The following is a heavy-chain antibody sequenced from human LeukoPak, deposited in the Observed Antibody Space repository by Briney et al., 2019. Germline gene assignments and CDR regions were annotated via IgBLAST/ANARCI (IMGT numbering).Heavy chain of an antibody. J-gene: IGHJ3*02. V-gene: IGHV4-59*01. CDR3: ASRLRYFDGLAFDM. CDR2: IYYSGST. D-gene: IGHD3-9*01. Sequence: SETLSLTCIVSGGSISSYYWSWIRQPPGKGLEWIGYIYYSGSTNYNPSLKSRVTISVATSKNQFSLKLSSVTAGDTAVYYCASRLRYFDGLAFDMWGRGTMVTVSS. CDR1: GGSISSYY.